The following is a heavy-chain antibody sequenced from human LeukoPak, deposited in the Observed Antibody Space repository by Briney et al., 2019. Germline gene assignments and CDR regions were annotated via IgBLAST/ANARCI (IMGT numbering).Heavy chain of an antibody. J-gene: IGHJ4*02. CDR2: VSYDGGNK. CDR1: GFTFSTYG. CDR3: AKDWGNWGYGYYFDH. Sequence: GRSLRLSCAASGFTFSTYGMHWVRQAPGKGLEWVAVVSYDGGNKYYADSVKGRFTISRDNSKNTLYLQMNSLRAEDTAVYYCAKDWGNWGYGYYFDHWGQGTLVTVSS. D-gene: IGHD7-27*01. V-gene: IGHV3-30*18.